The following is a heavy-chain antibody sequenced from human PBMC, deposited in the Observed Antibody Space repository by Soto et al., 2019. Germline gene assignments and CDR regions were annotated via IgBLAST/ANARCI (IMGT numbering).Heavy chain of an antibody. J-gene: IGHJ4*02. V-gene: IGHV3-30*02. CDR1: GFTFSSYG. Sequence: GGSLRLSCAASGFTFSSYGMHWVRQAPGKGLEWVAVIWYDGSNNNYADSVKGRFTISRDNSKNTLYLQMNSLRAEDTAVYYCAKDALLLWFGELLYNYFDYWGQGTLVTVSS. CDR2: IWYDGSNN. D-gene: IGHD3-10*01. CDR3: AKDALLLWFGELLYNYFDY.